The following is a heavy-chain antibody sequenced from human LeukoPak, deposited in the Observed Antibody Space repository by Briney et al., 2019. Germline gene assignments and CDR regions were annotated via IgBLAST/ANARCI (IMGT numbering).Heavy chain of an antibody. Sequence: PSETLSLTCAVSGGSFSGYYWTWIRQPPGKGLEWIGEINHSGSANYNPSLKSRVTISLDTSKNQFSLKVTSVTAADTAVYYCARHDPWGPYYFDSWGQGTLVTVSS. D-gene: IGHD7-27*01. CDR3: ARHDPWGPYYFDS. V-gene: IGHV4-34*01. CDR1: GGSFSGYY. CDR2: INHSGSA. J-gene: IGHJ4*02.